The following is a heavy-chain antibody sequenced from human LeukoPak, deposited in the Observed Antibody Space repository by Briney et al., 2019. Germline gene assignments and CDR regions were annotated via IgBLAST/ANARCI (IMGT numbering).Heavy chain of an antibody. CDR2: IYHSGST. J-gene: IGHJ5*02. V-gene: IGHV4-4*02. CDR1: GGSISSVNW. Sequence: SGTLSLTCAVSGGSISSVNWWSWVRQPPGKGLEWIGDIYHSGSTNYNPSLKSRVTISVDTSKNQFSLKLSSVTAADTAVYYCARDPGSTSSSYNWFDPWGQGTLVTVSS. D-gene: IGHD2-2*01. CDR3: ARDPGSTSSSYNWFDP.